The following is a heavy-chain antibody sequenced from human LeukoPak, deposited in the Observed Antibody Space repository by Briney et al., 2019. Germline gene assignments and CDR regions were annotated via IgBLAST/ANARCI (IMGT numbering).Heavy chain of an antibody. D-gene: IGHD1-26*01. CDR3: ARDILGSRNYYYYGMDV. Sequence: GRSLTLSCTASGYTFSSYAMQWVRQAPGKGLEWVAVIWYDGSNKYYADSVKGRFTISRDNSKNTLYLQMNSLRAEDTAVYYCARDILGSRNYYYYGMDVWGQGTTVTVSS. CDR2: IWYDGSNK. V-gene: IGHV3-33*08. J-gene: IGHJ6*02. CDR1: GYTFSSYA.